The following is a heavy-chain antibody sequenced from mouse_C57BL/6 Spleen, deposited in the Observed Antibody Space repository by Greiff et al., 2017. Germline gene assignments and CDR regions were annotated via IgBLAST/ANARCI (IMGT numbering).Heavy chain of an antibody. CDR2: ISAGGSYT. CDR1: GFTFSSYA. D-gene: IGHD2-5*01. V-gene: IGHV5-4*01. J-gene: IGHJ2*01. Sequence: EVQLVESGGGLVKPGGSLKLSCAASGFTFSSYAMSWVRQTPEKRLEWVATISAGGSYTYYPDNVKGRFTISRDNAKINVYLQMSHLTSEDSAVYYCAREGSNYGDYLDYWGKGTTLTVSS. CDR3: AREGSNYGDYLDY.